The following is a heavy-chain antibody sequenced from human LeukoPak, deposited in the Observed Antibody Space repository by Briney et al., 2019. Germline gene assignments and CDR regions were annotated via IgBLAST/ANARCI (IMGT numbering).Heavy chain of an antibody. CDR2: IYYSGST. Sequence: SETLSLTCTVSGGSIRSSSYYWVWIRQPPGKGLEWIASIYYSGSTYYNPSLKSRVTISVDTSKNQFSLRLSSVTAADTAVYYCASNWGGDEYYFDYWGQGSLVTVSS. D-gene: IGHD7-27*01. V-gene: IGHV4-39*01. J-gene: IGHJ4*02. CDR1: GGSIRSSSYY. CDR3: ASNWGGDEYYFDY.